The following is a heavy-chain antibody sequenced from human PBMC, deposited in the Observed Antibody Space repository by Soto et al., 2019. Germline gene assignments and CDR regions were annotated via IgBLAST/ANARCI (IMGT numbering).Heavy chain of an antibody. CDR1: GFTFSSYA. Sequence: QVQLVESGGGVVQPGRSQRLSCAASGFTFSSYAMYWVRQAPGKGLEWVAVISYDGNNKYYADSVKGRFTISRDNSKNTMYLPMNSLRAEDKAVYYCARAGCDGGSCYTLVGLRYGMDVWGQGTTVTVSS. D-gene: IGHD2-15*01. V-gene: IGHV3-30-3*01. J-gene: IGHJ6*02. CDR2: ISYDGNNK. CDR3: ARAGCDGGSCYTLVGLRYGMDV.